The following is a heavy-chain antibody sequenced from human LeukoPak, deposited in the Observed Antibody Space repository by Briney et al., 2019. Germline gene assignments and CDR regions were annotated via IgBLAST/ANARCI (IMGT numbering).Heavy chain of an antibody. CDR3: ARVKSRGSSWSYYFDY. J-gene: IGHJ4*02. CDR2: IYYSGST. D-gene: IGHD6-13*01. CDR1: GGSISSHY. V-gene: IGHV4-59*11. Sequence: SETLSLTCTVSGGSISSHYWSWIRQPPGKVLEWIGYIYYSGSTNYNPSLKSRVTISIDTSKNQFSLKLSSVTAADTAVYYCARVKSRGSSWSYYFDYWGQGTLVTVSS.